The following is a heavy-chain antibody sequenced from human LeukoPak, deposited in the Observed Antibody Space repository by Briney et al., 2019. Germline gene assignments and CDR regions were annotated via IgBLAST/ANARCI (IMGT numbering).Heavy chain of an antibody. CDR2: INPNSGGST. CDR3: ATSYYDFWSGPYYYYGMDV. V-gene: IGHV1-46*01. Sequence: ASVKVSCKASGYTFTGYYMHWVRQAPGQGLEWMGWINPNSGGSTSYAQKFQGRVTMTRDTSTSTVYMELSSLRSEDTAVYYCATSYYDFWSGPYYYYGMDVWGQGTTVTVSS. J-gene: IGHJ6*02. D-gene: IGHD3-3*01. CDR1: GYTFTGYY.